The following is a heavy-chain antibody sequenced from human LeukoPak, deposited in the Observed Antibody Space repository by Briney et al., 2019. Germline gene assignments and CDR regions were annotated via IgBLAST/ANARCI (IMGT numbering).Heavy chain of an antibody. Sequence: GASVKVSCKASGYTFTGYYMHWVRQAPGQGLEWMGWINPNSGGTNYAQKFQGRVTMPRDTSISTAYMELSRLRSDDTAVYYCARSGYGGVHADDYWGQGTLVTVSS. V-gene: IGHV1-2*02. D-gene: IGHD5-12*01. CDR1: GYTFTGYY. CDR3: ARSGYGGVHADDY. J-gene: IGHJ4*02. CDR2: INPNSGGT.